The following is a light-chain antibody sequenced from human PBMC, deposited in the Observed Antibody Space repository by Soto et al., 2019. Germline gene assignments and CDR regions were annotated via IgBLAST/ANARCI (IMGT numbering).Light chain of an antibody. J-gene: IGKJ5*01. CDR3: QQYNNWPPIT. Sequence: DIQMTQSPSTLSASLGGRVTITCRASKNIKTCVSWYQQKPGKAPKLLIYDASSLESGVPSRVSGSGSGTEFTLTISSLQSEDFAVYYCQQYNNWPPITFGQGTRLEI. CDR2: DAS. CDR1: KNIKTC. V-gene: IGKV1-5*01.